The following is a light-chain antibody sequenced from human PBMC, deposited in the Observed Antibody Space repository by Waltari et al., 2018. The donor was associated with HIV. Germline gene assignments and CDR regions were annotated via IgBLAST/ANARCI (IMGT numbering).Light chain of an antibody. V-gene: IGKV4-1*01. CDR3: QQYLSAPFT. CDR1: QSVLYSSNNENY. CDR2: WAS. Sequence: DIVMTQSPDSLAVSLGERATLNCKSSQSVLYSSNNENYLAWYQQKPGQPPRLLIYWASTRESGVPDRFSGSGSGTDFTLTISSLQAEDVAIYYCQQYLSAPFTFGQGSKLEIK. J-gene: IGKJ2*01.